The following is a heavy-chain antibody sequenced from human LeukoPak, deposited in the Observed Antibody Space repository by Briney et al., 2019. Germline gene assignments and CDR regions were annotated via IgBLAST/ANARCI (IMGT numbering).Heavy chain of an antibody. CDR1: GFTFTTYW. J-gene: IGHJ6*03. D-gene: IGHD6-13*01. Sequence: SGGSLRLSCAASGFTFTTYWMGWVRQAPGKGLEWVANINQDGSEKYYVDSVKGRFTISRDNAKNSLYLQMNSLRAEDTAVYYCAKEGYSRGYYSYYYMDVWGKGTTVTVSS. CDR3: AKEGYSRGYYSYYYMDV. CDR2: INQDGSEK. V-gene: IGHV3-7*01.